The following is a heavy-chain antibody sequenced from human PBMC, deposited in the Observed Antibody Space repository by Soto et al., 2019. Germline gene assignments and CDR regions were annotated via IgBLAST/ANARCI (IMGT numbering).Heavy chain of an antibody. D-gene: IGHD6-19*01. CDR1: GGSISSDS. CDR3: ARRSRSSSGWYFLDY. Sequence: QVQLQESGPGLVKPSETLSLTYTVSGGSISSDSWSWIRQSPGKALEWIGYSYYNGVTKYNPSLKSRVTISVDTSQNQFSLRLTSVTAADTAVYYCARRSRSSSGWYFLDYWGQGTLVTVSS. CDR2: SYYNGVT. J-gene: IGHJ4*02. V-gene: IGHV4-59*01.